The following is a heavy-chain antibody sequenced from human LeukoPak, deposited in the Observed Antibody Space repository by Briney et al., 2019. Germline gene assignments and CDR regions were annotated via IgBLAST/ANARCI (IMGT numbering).Heavy chain of an antibody. D-gene: IGHD5-18*01. CDR2: ISGSGGTT. Sequence: GGSLRLSCAASGFTFSSYAMSWVRQAPGKGPEWVSSISGSGGTTYYADSVKGRFTISRDNSKNTLYLQMNSLRAEDTAVYYCARREYSHGYDYWGQGTLVTVSS. J-gene: IGHJ4*02. CDR3: ARREYSHGYDY. V-gene: IGHV3-23*01. CDR1: GFTFSSYA.